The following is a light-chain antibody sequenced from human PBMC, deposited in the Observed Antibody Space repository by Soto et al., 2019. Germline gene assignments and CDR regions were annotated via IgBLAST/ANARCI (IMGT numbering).Light chain of an antibody. V-gene: IGKV1-5*03. J-gene: IGKJ1*01. CDR3: QQYNTPPWT. CDR1: QSISSW. Sequence: DIQMTQSPSTLSASVGDRVTITCRASQSISSWLAWYQQKPGKAPKLLIYKASSLESGVPSRFSGSGSGTEFTLTISSLQPDDFATYYCQQYNTPPWTFGQWTTV. CDR2: KAS.